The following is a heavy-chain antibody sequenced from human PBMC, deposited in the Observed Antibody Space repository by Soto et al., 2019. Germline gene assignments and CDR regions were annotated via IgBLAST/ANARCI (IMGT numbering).Heavy chain of an antibody. CDR1: GFTFSSYE. V-gene: IGHV3-48*03. Sequence: EVQLVESGGGLVQPGGSLRLSCAASGFTFSSYEMNWVRQAPGKGLEWVSYISSSGSTIYYADSVKGRFTISRDNAMNSLYLQMNSLSAEDTAGYYCSRDSLSTVVTNYYYYCMDVWGQGSTVTVSS. CDR2: ISSSGSTI. D-gene: IGHD2-15*01. J-gene: IGHJ6*02. CDR3: SRDSLSTVVTNYYYYCMDV.